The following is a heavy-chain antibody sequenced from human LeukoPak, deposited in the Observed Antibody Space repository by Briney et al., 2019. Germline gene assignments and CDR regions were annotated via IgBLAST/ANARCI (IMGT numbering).Heavy chain of an antibody. V-gene: IGHV3-30*04. CDR1: GFTFSSYA. J-gene: IGHJ4*02. Sequence: GGSLRLSRAASGFTFSSYAMHWVRQAPGKGLEWVAVISYDGSNKYYADSVKGRFTISRDTSKNTLYLQMNSLRAEDAAVYYCARAAHRGFSFDYWGQGTLVTVSS. CDR3: ARAAHRGFSFDY. CDR2: ISYDGSNK. D-gene: IGHD3-10*01.